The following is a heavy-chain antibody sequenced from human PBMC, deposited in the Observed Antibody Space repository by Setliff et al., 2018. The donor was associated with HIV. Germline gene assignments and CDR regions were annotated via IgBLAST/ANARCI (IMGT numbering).Heavy chain of an antibody. CDR2: IYNSEMI. D-gene: IGHD1-26*01. CDR3: ARGGTSSNWFDP. CDR1: GGSISSHY. Sequence: PSETLSLTCTVFGGSISSHYWSWIRQPPGKGLQWIGFIYNSEMINYNPSLKSRVSMSLDTSKNQFSLKLTSVTAADTAVYYCARGGTSSNWFDPWGQGTLVTVSS. V-gene: IGHV4-59*11. J-gene: IGHJ5*02.